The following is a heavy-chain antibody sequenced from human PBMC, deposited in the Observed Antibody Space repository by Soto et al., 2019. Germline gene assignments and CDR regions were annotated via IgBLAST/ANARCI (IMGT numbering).Heavy chain of an antibody. V-gene: IGHV4-34*01. Sequence: SETLSLTCAVYGGSFSGYYWSWIRQPPGKGLEWIGEINHSGSTNYNPSLKSRVTISVDTSKNQFSLKLSSVTAADTAVYYCARGNYYGSGSYQSFDYWGQGTLVTVSS. CDR1: GGSFSGYY. CDR2: INHSGST. CDR3: ARGNYYGSGSYQSFDY. D-gene: IGHD3-10*01. J-gene: IGHJ4*02.